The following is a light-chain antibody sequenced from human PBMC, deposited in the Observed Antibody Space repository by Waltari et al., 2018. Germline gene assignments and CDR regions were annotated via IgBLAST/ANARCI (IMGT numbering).Light chain of an antibody. V-gene: IGLV3-21*04. CDR1: NIGSKS. CDR2: YDS. CDR3: QVWDGRSGHPVV. Sequence: SYVLTQPPSVSVAPGKTATIPCGANNIGSKSVHWYQHKPGQAPVLVIFYDSDRPSGIPGRFSSSNSGNTATLTITRVEAGDEADYYCQVWDGRSGHPVVFGTGTKVTVL. J-gene: IGLJ1*01.